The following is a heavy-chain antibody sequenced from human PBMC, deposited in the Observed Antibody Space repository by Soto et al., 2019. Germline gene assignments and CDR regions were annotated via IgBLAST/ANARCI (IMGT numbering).Heavy chain of an antibody. CDR1: GFTFSSYW. J-gene: IGHJ6*02. D-gene: IGHD3-3*01. CDR3: AKTYYDFWSGYYSDYYGMDV. V-gene: IGHV3-30*18. CDR2: ISYDGSNK. Sequence: GGSLRLSCAASGFTFSSYWMHWVRQAPGKGLEWVAVISYDGSNKYYADSVKGRFTISRDNSKNTLYLQMNSLRAEDTAVYYCAKTYYDFWSGYYSDYYGMDVWGQGTTVTVSS.